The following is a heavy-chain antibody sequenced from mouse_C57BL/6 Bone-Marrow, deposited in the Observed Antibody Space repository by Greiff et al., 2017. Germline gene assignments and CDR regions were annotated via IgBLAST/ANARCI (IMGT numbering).Heavy chain of an antibody. CDR3: ARTDYGSSYWYFDV. J-gene: IGHJ1*03. Sequence: LQQSGAELVRPGASVKMSCKASGYTFTSYHMPWVKQTPRQGLEWIGAISPGNGDTSYNQKFKGKATLTVDKSSSTAYMQLSSLTSEDSAVYFCARTDYGSSYWYFDVWGTGTTVTGSS. CDR2: ISPGNGDT. V-gene: IGHV1-12*01. D-gene: IGHD1-1*01. CDR1: GYTFTSYH.